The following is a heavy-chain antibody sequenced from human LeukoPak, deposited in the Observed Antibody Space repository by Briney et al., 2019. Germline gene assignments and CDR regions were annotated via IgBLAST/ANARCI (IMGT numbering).Heavy chain of an antibody. V-gene: IGHV1-2*02. CDR2: INPNSGGT. CDR3: TRATSVVVPAADHYYYGMDV. CDR1: GSTFTGYY. Sequence: ASVTVSCKASGSTFTGYYMHWVRQAPGQGLEWMGWINPNSGGTDYAQKFQGRVTMTRDTSLSTAYMELSRLRSDDTAVYYCTRATSVVVPAADHYYYGMDVWGQGTTVTVPS. D-gene: IGHD2-2*01. J-gene: IGHJ6*02.